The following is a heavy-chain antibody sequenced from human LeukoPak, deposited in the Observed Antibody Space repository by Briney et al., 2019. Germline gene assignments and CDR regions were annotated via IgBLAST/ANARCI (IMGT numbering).Heavy chain of an antibody. J-gene: IGHJ4*02. V-gene: IGHV1-2*02. CDR2: INPNSGGT. CDR3: ARTYYGSGSYYSGGEYYFDY. D-gene: IGHD3-10*01. Sequence: ASVKVSCKASGYTFTGYCMHWVRQAPGQGLEWMGWINPNSGGTNYAQKFQGRVTMTRDTSISTAYMELSRLRSDDTAVYYCARTYYGSGSYYSGGEYYFDYWGQGTLVTVSS. CDR1: GYTFTGYC.